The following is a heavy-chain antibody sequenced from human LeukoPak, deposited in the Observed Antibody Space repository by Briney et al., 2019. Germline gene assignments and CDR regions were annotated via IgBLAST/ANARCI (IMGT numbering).Heavy chain of an antibody. Sequence: SGGSLRLSCTASGFTFSSYWMSWVRQAPGKGLEWVADIKQDGSEEYYVDSVKGRFSISRDNAKNSMYLQMNSLKTEDTAVYYCTRDRGSTSPRHFDYWGQGTLVTVSS. D-gene: IGHD2-2*01. CDR2: IKQDGSEE. V-gene: IGHV3-7*03. CDR1: GFTFSSYW. J-gene: IGHJ4*02. CDR3: TRDRGSTSPRHFDY.